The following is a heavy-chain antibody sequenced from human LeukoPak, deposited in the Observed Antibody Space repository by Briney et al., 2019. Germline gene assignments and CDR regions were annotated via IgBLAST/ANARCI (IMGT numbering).Heavy chain of an antibody. CDR2: ISDSGGTT. V-gene: IGHV3-23*01. Sequence: GGSLRLSCAASGFTFSTYAMSWVRQAPGKGLEWVSGISDSGGTTYYADSVKGRFTISRDNSKNTLYLQMNSLRAEDTAVYYCARDSRQDYYDSSGYLWFAFDIWGQGTMVTVSS. D-gene: IGHD3-22*01. CDR1: GFTFSTYA. J-gene: IGHJ3*02. CDR3: ARDSRQDYYDSSGYLWFAFDI.